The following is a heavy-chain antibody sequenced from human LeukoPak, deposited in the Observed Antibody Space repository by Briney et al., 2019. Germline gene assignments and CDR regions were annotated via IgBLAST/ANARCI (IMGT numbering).Heavy chain of an antibody. CDR1: GGSLSRNY. V-gene: IGHV4-59*01. D-gene: IGHD3-10*01. CDR2: IYYSGST. J-gene: IGHJ4*02. Sequence: PSETLSLTCTVSGGSLSRNYWSWIRQPPGKGLEWSGYIYYSGSTNYNPSLKSRVTISVDTSKNQFSLKLTSVTAADTAIYYCARGTVDGSGSYSAPFDYWGQGTLVTVSS. CDR3: ARGTVDGSGSYSAPFDY.